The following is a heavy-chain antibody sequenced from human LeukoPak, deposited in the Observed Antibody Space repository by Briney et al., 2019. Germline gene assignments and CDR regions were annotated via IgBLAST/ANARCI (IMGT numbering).Heavy chain of an antibody. CDR2: IYYSGST. CDR1: GGSISSSGYY. J-gene: IGHJ4*02. CDR3: ARGDYSSSWYNFGY. Sequence: PSETLSLTCTVSGGSISSSGYYWGWIRQPPGKGLEWIGNIYYSGSTNYNPSLKSRVTISVDTSKNQFSLKLSSVTAADTAVYYCARGDYSSSWYNFGYWGQGTLVTVSS. D-gene: IGHD6-13*01. V-gene: IGHV4-39*07.